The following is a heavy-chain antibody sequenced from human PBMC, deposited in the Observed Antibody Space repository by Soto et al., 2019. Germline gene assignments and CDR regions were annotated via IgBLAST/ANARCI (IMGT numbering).Heavy chain of an antibody. Sequence: PGESLKISCKGSGYSFTSYWIGWVRQMPGKGLEWMGIIYPGDSDTRYSPSFQGQVTISADKSISTAYLQWSSLKASDTAMYYCARHRPSYSSSCCGYGMDVWGQGTTVTVSS. J-gene: IGHJ6*02. CDR3: ARHRPSYSSSCCGYGMDV. CDR2: IYPGDSDT. V-gene: IGHV5-51*01. D-gene: IGHD6-13*01. CDR1: GYSFTSYW.